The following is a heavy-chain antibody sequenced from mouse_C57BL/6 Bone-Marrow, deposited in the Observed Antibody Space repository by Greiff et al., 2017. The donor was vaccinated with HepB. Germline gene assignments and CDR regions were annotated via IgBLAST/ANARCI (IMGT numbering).Heavy chain of an antibody. V-gene: IGHV5-12*01. CDR3: ARLRGNYVNAMDY. CDR2: ISNGGGST. CDR1: GFTFSDYY. D-gene: IGHD2-1*01. J-gene: IGHJ4*01. Sequence: DVMLVESGGGLVQPGGSLKLSCAASGFTFSDYYMYWVRQTPEKRLEWVAYISNGGGSTYYPDTVKGRFTISRDNAKNTLYLQMSRLKSEDTAMYYCARLRGNYVNAMDYWGQGTSVTVSS.